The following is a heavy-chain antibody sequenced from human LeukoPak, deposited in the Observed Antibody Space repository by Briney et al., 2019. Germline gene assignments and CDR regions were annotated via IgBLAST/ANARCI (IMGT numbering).Heavy chain of an antibody. Sequence: GGSLRLSCAPSGFTFSSYPMYWVRQAPGKRLEYVLGISSNGDSTYYANSVKGRFTISRDNSKNTLYLQLGSLRPEDMAVYYCARGTTRGSDYWGQGTLVTVSS. D-gene: IGHD1-1*01. CDR1: GFTFSSYP. J-gene: IGHJ4*02. V-gene: IGHV3-64*01. CDR3: ARGTTRGSDY. CDR2: ISSNGDST.